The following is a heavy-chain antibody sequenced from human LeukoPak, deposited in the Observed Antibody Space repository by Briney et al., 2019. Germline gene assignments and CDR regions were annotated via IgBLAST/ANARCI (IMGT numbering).Heavy chain of an antibody. Sequence: PGGSLRLSCAASGFTFSSYSMNWVRQAPGKGLEWVSSISSSSSYIYYADSVKGRFTISRDNAKNSLYLQMNSLRAEDTAVYYCVREPGAPRGWFDSWGQGTLVTVSS. D-gene: IGHD7-27*01. CDR2: ISSSSSYI. V-gene: IGHV3-21*01. CDR3: VREPGAPRGWFDS. CDR1: GFTFSSYS. J-gene: IGHJ5*01.